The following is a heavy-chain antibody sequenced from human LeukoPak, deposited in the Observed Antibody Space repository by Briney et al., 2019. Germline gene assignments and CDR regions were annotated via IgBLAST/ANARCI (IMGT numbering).Heavy chain of an antibody. D-gene: IGHD3-3*01. CDR1: GFIFSSYA. CDR2: ISSSSSYI. V-gene: IGHV3-21*01. J-gene: IGHJ4*02. Sequence: GGSLRLSCAASGFIFSSYAMSWVRQAPGKGLEWVSSISSSSSYIYYADSVKGRFTISRDNAKNSLYLQMNSLRAEDTAVYYCARESRRFLEWFDYRGQGTLVTVSS. CDR3: ARESRRFLEWFDY.